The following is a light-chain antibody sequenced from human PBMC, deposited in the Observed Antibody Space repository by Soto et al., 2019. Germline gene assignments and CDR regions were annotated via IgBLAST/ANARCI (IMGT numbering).Light chain of an antibody. Sequence: SVLTQPASVSGSPGQSITISCTGTSSDVGGYNYVSWYQHYPGKAPELMIYEVSNRPSGVSNRFSGSKSGNTASLTISGLQADDEAYYSCSSYTDSSTVVFGGGTKVTVL. CDR2: EVS. CDR1: SSDVGGYNY. V-gene: IGLV2-14*01. J-gene: IGLJ2*01. CDR3: SSYTDSSTVV.